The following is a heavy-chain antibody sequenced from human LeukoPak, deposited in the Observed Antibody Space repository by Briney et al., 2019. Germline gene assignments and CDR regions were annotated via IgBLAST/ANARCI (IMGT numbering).Heavy chain of an antibody. D-gene: IGHD3-3*01. J-gene: IGHJ4*02. CDR3: AREIFGARAFEY. V-gene: IGHV4-34*12. CDR2: IFHSEST. CDR1: GASFSGYY. Sequence: PSEALSLTYAVYGASFSGYYWSWVRQPPGEGLQWIGEIFHSESTNYNPSLQSRLTISLDKSKNQFSLRLTSMTAADTAVYYCAREIFGARAFEYWGQGILVTVSS.